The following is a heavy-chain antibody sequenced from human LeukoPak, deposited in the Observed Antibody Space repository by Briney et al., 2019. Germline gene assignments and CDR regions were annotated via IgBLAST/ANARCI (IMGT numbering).Heavy chain of an antibody. V-gene: IGHV3-49*04. Sequence: GGSLRLSRTASGFTVGDCDMSWVRQAPGKGLEWVGVIRSKAYGGTTGYAASVKGRFTISRDDSKSIAYLQMTSLKTEDTAVYFCTLAPGDGDYWGQGTLVTVSS. CDR2: IRSKAYGGTT. J-gene: IGHJ4*02. CDR1: GFTVGDCD. CDR3: TLAPGDGDY. D-gene: IGHD3-16*01.